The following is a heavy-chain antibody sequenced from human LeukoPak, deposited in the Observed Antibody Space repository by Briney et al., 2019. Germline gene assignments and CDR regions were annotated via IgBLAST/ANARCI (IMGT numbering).Heavy chain of an antibody. CDR2: ISYDGSNK. D-gene: IGHD3-10*01. CDR1: GFTFSSYA. J-gene: IGHJ4*02. Sequence: GRSLRLSCAASGFTFSSYAMHWVRKAPGKGLEWVAVISYDGSNKYHADSVKGRFTISRDNSKNTLYLQMNSLRAEDTAVYYCARDSRDVLWFGELLFWGQGTLVTVSS. V-gene: IGHV3-30-3*01. CDR3: ARDSRDVLWFGELLF.